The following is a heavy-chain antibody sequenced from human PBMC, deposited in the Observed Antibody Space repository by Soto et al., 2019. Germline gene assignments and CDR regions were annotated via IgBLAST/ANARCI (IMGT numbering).Heavy chain of an antibody. D-gene: IGHD2-21*01. CDR1: GFTFTTYA. CDR2: ISAGGSNT. Sequence: EVQLLESGGGLVQPGGSLRLSCAASGFTFTTYAMTWVRQAPGKGLEWVSGISAGGSNTYYADSVKGRFTIPRDNSNNALYLPMSSLRAEATGVSYCASVKGTFPGYWGQGTLVLVSS. CDR3: ASVKGTFPGY. V-gene: IGHV3-23*01. J-gene: IGHJ4*02.